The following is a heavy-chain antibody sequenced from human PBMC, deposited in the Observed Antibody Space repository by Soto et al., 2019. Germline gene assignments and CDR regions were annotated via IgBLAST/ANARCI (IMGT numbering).Heavy chain of an antibody. J-gene: IGHJ5*02. V-gene: IGHV6-1*01. D-gene: IGHD3-10*01. CDR1: GDSVSSNSAA. Sequence: SQTLSLTCAISGDSVSSNSAAWNWIRQSPSRGLEWLGRTYYRSKWYNDYAISVKSRMIINPDTSKNQFSLQLNSVTPEDTAVNYCVRDYYGSGSTNWFDPWGQGTLVTVSS. CDR3: VRDYYGSGSTNWFDP. CDR2: TYYRSKWYN.